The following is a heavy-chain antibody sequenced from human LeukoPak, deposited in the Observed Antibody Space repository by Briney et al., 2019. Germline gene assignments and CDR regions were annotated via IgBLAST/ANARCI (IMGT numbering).Heavy chain of an antibody. CDR2: ISAYNGNT. CDR3: ATLRSYPY. J-gene: IGHJ4*02. CDR1: GYTFTSYG. V-gene: IGHV1-18*01. Sequence: ASVKVSCKASGYTFTSYGISWVRQAPGQGLEWMGWISAYNGNTNYAQKFQGRVTITADESTSTAYMELSSLRSEDTAVYYCATLRSYPYWGQGTLVTVSS. D-gene: IGHD2-21*01.